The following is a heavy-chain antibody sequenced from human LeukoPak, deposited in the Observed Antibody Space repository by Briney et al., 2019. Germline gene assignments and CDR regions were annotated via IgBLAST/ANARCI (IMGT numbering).Heavy chain of an antibody. D-gene: IGHD2-2*01. J-gene: IGHJ4*02. Sequence: GGSLRLSCVGSGFTLTTYDMIWLRQAQGKGLEGVSYITSSSSNKGYADSVEGRFTISRDNAKNSLYLQMNSLRAEDTAVYYCATDCSSSSCLQSDHWGQGTLVTVSS. V-gene: IGHV3-48*03. CDR2: ITSSSSNK. CDR3: ATDCSSSSCLQSDH. CDR1: GFTLTTYD.